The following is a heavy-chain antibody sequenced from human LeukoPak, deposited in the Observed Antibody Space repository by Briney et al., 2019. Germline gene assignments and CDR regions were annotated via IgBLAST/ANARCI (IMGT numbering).Heavy chain of an antibody. D-gene: IGHD3-22*01. CDR3: ARGHDSSGHRAAF. V-gene: IGHV1-69*04. Sequence: SVKVSCKASGGTFSSYAISWVRRAPGQGLEWMGRIIPILGIANYAQKFQGRVTITADKSTSTAYMELSSLRSEDTAVYYCARGHDSSGHRAAFWGQGTRVTVSS. CDR2: IIPILGIA. J-gene: IGHJ4*02. CDR1: GGTFSSYA.